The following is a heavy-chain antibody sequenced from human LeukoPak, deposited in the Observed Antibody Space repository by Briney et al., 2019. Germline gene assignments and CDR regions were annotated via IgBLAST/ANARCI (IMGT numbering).Heavy chain of an antibody. J-gene: IGHJ6*03. Sequence: ASVKVSCKASGYTFTSYYMHWVRQAPGQGLEWMGIINPSGGSTSYAQKFQGRVTMTRDTSTSTVYMELSSLRSEDTAVYYCARSGLPGGGSHYYYYMDVWGKGTTVTVSS. CDR2: INPSGGST. V-gene: IGHV1-46*01. D-gene: IGHD1-26*01. CDR3: ARSGLPGGGSHYYYYMDV. CDR1: GYTFTSYY.